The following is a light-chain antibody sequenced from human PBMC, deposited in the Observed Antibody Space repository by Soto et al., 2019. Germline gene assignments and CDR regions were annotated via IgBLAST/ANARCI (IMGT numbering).Light chain of an antibody. CDR3: CSYVGSSILM. CDR2: EVN. V-gene: IGLV2-23*02. CDR1: SSDVGLYNL. J-gene: IGLJ3*02. Sequence: QSALTQPASVSESPGQSITISCTGTSSDVGLYNLVSWYQQLPGKAPKLIIYEVNERPSGISDRFSGSKSGNTASLTISGLQDEDEADYYCCSYVGSSILMFGGGTQLTVL.